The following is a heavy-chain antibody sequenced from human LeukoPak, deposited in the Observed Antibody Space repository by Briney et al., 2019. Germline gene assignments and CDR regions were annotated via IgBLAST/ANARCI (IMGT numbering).Heavy chain of an antibody. J-gene: IGHJ4*02. CDR3: ARDMTTVTLD. V-gene: IGHV3-30-3*01. CDR2: ISYDGSNK. CDR1: GFIFSDYN. Sequence: PGGSLRLSCAGSGFIFSDYNMNWVRQAPGKGLEWVAVISYDGSNKYYADSVKGRFTISRDNSKNTLYLQMNSLRAEDTAVYYCARDMTTVTLDWGQGTLVTVSS. D-gene: IGHD4-17*01.